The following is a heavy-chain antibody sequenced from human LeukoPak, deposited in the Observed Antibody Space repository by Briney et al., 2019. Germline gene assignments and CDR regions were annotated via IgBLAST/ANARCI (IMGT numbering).Heavy chain of an antibody. J-gene: IGHJ4*02. CDR1: GFTFSSYS. CDR2: ISSSSSYI. Sequence: GGSLRLSCAASGFTFSSYSMNWVRQAPGKGLEWVSSISSSSSYIYCADSVKGRFTISRDNAKNSLYLQMNSLRAEDTAVYYCARGYGDYYFDYWGQGTLVTVSS. CDR3: ARGYGDYYFDY. V-gene: IGHV3-21*01. D-gene: IGHD5-18*01.